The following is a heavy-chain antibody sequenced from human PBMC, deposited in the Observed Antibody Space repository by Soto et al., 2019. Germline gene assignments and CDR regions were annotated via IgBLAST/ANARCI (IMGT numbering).Heavy chain of an antibody. CDR1: GGSISSGAYY. J-gene: IGHJ6*02. Sequence: QVQLPESGPGLVRPSQTLSLTCTVSGGSISSGAYYWTWLGQHPGKVLDWIGYIFYRGSTYYNPSLKSRVTISVATSKNHFTLKLNSVTAAYTAVYYCARDSHDYCDYHTLATGYGLDVWGQGTTVTVS. CDR2: IFYRGST. V-gene: IGHV4-31*03. D-gene: IGHD4-17*01. CDR3: ARDSHDYCDYHTLATGYGLDV.